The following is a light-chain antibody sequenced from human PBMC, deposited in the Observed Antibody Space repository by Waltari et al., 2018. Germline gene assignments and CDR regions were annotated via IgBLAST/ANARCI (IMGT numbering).Light chain of an antibody. CDR2: GAS. CDR1: QSINSNH. J-gene: IGKJ2*01. Sequence: EVVLTQSPGTLSLSPGERATLSCRASQSINSNHLAWYQQKPGQGPRLLIYGASSRATGIPDRFSGSGSGTDFTLTITRLEPEDFAVYYCQQFGRSPTTFGQGTKLEI. V-gene: IGKV3-20*01. CDR3: QQFGRSPTT.